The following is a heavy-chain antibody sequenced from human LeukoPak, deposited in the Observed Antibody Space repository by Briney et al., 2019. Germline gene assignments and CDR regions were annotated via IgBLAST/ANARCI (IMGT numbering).Heavy chain of an antibody. CDR2: IQHSGIT. CDR3: VRVYCSGSSCFYFDN. Sequence: KTSETLSLTCGVDGGSFSGYYWNWIRQPPGKGLEWIGEIQHSGITHYNPSLESRVTISVDKSQNQFSLKLSSVTAADTAVYYCVRVYCSGSSCFYFDNWGQGTLVTVSS. V-gene: IGHV4-34*01. J-gene: IGHJ4*02. D-gene: IGHD2-15*01. CDR1: GGSFSGYY.